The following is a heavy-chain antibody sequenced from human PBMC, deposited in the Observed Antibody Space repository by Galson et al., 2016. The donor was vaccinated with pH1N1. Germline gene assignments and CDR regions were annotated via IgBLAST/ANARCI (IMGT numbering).Heavy chain of an antibody. CDR1: GFTFSNTR. CDR3: FGWHDDPWGTGNTFEV. CDR2: IKSKFHGGAT. D-gene: IGHD1-14*01. J-gene: IGHJ3*01. Sequence: SLRLSCAASGFTFSNTRMHRVRQAPGTGLEWAGRIKSKFHGGATDYAAPVQGRFTISRDDSENTLYLQMNSLKTEDTALYYCFGWHDDPWGTGNTFEVWGQGTMVSVSS. V-gene: IGHV3-15*01.